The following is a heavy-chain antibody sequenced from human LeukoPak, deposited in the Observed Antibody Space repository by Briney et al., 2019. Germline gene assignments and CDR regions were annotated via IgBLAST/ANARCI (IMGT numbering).Heavy chain of an antibody. V-gene: IGHV3-48*03. J-gene: IGHJ4*02. CDR1: GVTFWTYE. CDR2: ITSLSETR. CDR3: VRFFAVDSDNFHDYFGY. Sequence: PGGALRHSCAASGVTFWTYEMNCVPHAPEKGGECSSYITSLSETRYYAHSAKGRLTSARDDAKDSLGRQLNILNADDTAVHYLVRFFAVDSDNFHDYFGYWGQGTLVTVA. D-gene: IGHD3-22*01.